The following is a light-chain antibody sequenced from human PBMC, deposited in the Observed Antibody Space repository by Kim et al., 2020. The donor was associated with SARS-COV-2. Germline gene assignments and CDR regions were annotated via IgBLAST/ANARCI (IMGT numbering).Light chain of an antibody. CDR2: DYT. CDR1: KLGDIK. J-gene: IGLJ3*02. V-gene: IGLV3-21*02. Sequence: APGETPRNACGGNKLGDIKVRWYEQRPGQAPVLVISDYTDRPSGFPERLSGSNSGNTATLTINRVEAVDEADYYCQVWDGSSDHWVFGGGTKLTVL. CDR3: QVWDGSSDHWV.